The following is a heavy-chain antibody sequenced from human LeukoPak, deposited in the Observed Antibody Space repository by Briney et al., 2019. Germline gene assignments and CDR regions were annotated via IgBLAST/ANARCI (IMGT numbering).Heavy chain of an antibody. CDR3: AKDDGYHFFDY. V-gene: IGHV3-23*01. Sequence: PGGSLRLSCAASGFTFSNYGMSWVRQAPGKGLEWVSAISGSGDRTYHADSVKGRLTISRDNSKYTLYLQMNSLRAEDTAVYYCAKDDGYHFFDYWGQGTLVTVSS. CDR1: GFTFSNYG. CDR2: ISGSGDRT. D-gene: IGHD5-18*01. J-gene: IGHJ4*02.